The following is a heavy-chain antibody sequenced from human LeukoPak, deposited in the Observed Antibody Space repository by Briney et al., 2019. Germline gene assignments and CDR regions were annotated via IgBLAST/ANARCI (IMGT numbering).Heavy chain of an antibody. J-gene: IGHJ6*02. CDR2: INHSGST. Sequence: SETLSLTCAVYGGSFSGYYWSWIRQPPGKGLEWIGEINHSGSTNYNPSLKSRVTISVDTSKNQFSLKLSSVTAADTAVYYCARGGYYDILTGYHKEYYYYGMDVWGQGTTVTVSS. CDR3: ARGGYYDILTGYHKEYYYYGMDV. D-gene: IGHD3-9*01. V-gene: IGHV4-34*01. CDR1: GGSFSGYY.